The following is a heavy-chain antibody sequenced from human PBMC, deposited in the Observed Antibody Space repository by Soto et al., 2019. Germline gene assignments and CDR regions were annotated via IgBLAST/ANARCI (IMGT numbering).Heavy chain of an antibody. V-gene: IGHV4-59*01. CDR3: ARVRLQDIVLVPAAIGPGMDV. CDR1: GGSISSYY. J-gene: IGHJ6*02. CDR2: IYYSGSN. D-gene: IGHD2-2*01. Sequence: SETLSLPCTVSGGSISSYYWSWIRQPPGKGLEWNGYIYYSGSNNYKPSLKNRVTISVDTSKNQFSLKLSSVTAADTAVYYCARVRLQDIVLVPAAIGPGMDVWGQGTTVTVSS.